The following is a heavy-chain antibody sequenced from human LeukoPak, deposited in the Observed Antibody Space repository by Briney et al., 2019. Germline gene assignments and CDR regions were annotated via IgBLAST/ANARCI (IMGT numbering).Heavy chain of an antibody. D-gene: IGHD1-26*01. V-gene: IGHV3-48*03. J-gene: IGHJ4*02. CDR2: ISSSGSTI. CDR3: ARIERELTLAFDY. CDR1: GFTFSSYE. Sequence: PGGSLRLSCAASGFTFSSYEMNWVRQAPGKGLEWVSYISSSGSTIYYADSVKGRFTISRDNAKNSLYLQMNSLRAEDTAVYYCARIERELTLAFDYWGQGTLVTVSS.